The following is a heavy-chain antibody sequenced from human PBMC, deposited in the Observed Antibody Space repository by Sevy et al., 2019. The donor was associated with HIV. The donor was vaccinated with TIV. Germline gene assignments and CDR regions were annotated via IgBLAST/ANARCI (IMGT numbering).Heavy chain of an antibody. V-gene: IGHV3-30*09. CDR3: AREGQLWFVYYFDS. CDR2: ISYDGRNK. D-gene: IGHD3-10*01. CDR1: KFTFSNFA. J-gene: IGHJ4*02. Sequence: GGSLRLSCTASKFTFSNFAMNWVRQAPGKALERVALISYDGRNKYYSDSVRDRFVVSRDNSMNTLYLQMNSLRPEDTAIYYCAREGQLWFVYYFDSWGQGTRVTVSS.